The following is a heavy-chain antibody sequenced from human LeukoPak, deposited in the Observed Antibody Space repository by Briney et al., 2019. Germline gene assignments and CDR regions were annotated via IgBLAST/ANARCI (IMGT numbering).Heavy chain of an antibody. V-gene: IGHV3-23*01. CDR1: GFTFSIYA. J-gene: IGHJ4*02. D-gene: IGHD5-24*01. Sequence: GGSLRLSCLASGFTFSIYAMDWVRQAPGQGLKWVSAVGTGADTYYADSVRGRFTISRDNSRNTVYLQMNSLRAEDTAVYYCAKDDRWLQFCCWGQGTLVTVSA. CDR2: VGTGADT. CDR3: AKDDRWLQFCC.